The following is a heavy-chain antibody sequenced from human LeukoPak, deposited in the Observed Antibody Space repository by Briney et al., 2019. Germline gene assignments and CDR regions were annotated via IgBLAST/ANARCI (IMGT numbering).Heavy chain of an antibody. Sequence: PGGSLRLSCAASGFTFSSYMMNWVRQAPGKGLEWVSYINSNSRTIYYADSVKGRFTVSRDSAKNSLYLQMNSLRDEDTAVYYCAREDYWGQGTLVTVSS. J-gene: IGHJ4*02. CDR1: GFTFSSYM. CDR2: INSNSRTI. CDR3: AREDY. V-gene: IGHV3-48*02.